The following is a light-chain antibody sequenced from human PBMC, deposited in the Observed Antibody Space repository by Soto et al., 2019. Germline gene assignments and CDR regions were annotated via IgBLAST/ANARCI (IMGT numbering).Light chain of an antibody. J-gene: IGKJ5*01. CDR2: DAS. Sequence: ENVLTQSPATLSLSPGERATLSCRASQSVSSYLAWYQQKPGQAPRLLIYDASNRATGIPARFSGSGSGTDFTLTISSLEPEDFAVYYCQQRINGPSITLRQGTRWAIK. V-gene: IGKV3-11*01. CDR3: QQRINGPSIT. CDR1: QSVSSY.